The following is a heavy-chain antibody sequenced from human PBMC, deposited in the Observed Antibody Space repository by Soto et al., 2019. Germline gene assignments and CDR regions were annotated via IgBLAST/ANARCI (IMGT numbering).Heavy chain of an antibody. J-gene: IGHJ4*02. CDR2: ISSNGGGT. V-gene: IGHV3-64*01. CDR1: GFTFSSYA. Sequence: GGSLRLSCAASGFTFSSYAMHWVRQAPGKGLEYVSSISSNGGGTFYANSVKGRFTISRDNSKNTLYLQMGSLRAEDMAVYFFLAVAAGRQHFYFWGQGSLVPGSA. D-gene: IGHD6-19*01. CDR3: LAVAAGRQHFYF.